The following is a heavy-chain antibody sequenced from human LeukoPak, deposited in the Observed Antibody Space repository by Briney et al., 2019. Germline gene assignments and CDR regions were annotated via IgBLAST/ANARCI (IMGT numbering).Heavy chain of an antibody. J-gene: IGHJ4*02. CDR3: AKRGIVIRGILVIGYHQEAYHYDF. D-gene: IGHD3-10*01. V-gene: IGHV3-23*01. Sequence: GGSLRLSCVVSGISLSNYAMTWVRQAPGKELEWVSYISERGGSTTYADSVKGRFTISRDTSLDTLYLQMTSLRAEDTAVYFCAKRGIVIRGILVIGYHQEAYHYDFWGQGVLVTVSS. CDR1: GISLSNYA. CDR2: ISERGGST.